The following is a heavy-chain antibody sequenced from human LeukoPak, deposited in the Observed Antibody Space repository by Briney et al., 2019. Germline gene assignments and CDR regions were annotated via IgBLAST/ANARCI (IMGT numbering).Heavy chain of an antibody. J-gene: IGHJ4*02. V-gene: IGHV3-30-3*01. D-gene: IGHD2-15*01. CDR3: ARDRRYCSGGSCRRSNYFDY. Sequence: PGRSLRLSCAASGFTFSSYAMHWVRQAPGKGLEWVAVISYGGSNKYYADSVKGRFTISRDNSKNTLYLQMNSLRAEDTAVYYCARDRRYCSGGSCRRSNYFDYWGQGTLVTVSS. CDR1: GFTFSSYA. CDR2: ISYGGSNK.